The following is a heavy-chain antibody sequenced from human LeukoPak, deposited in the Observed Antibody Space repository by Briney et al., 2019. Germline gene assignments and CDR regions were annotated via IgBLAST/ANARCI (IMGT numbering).Heavy chain of an antibody. V-gene: IGHV3-48*03. D-gene: IGHD2-15*01. CDR1: GFTFSGYE. Sequence: GGSLRLSCTASGFTFSGYEMNWVRQAPGKGLEWVSYISSSGDIRSYADSVKGRLTISRDNAKNSLYLQMSTLRAEDTGVYYCARAVGSDWGQGTLVTVSS. J-gene: IGHJ4*02. CDR3: ARAVGSD. CDR2: ISSSGDIR.